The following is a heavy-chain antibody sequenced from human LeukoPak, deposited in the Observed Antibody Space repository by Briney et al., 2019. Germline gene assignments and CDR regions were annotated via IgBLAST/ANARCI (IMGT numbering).Heavy chain of an antibody. CDR1: GYTFTGYY. V-gene: IGHV1-2*02. CDR3: ARDLFFRGPTSILWSGYSSWFDP. D-gene: IGHD3-3*01. J-gene: IGHJ5*02. Sequence: ASVKVSCKASGYTFTGYYMHWVRQAPGQGLEWMGWINPNSGGTNYAQKFQGRVTMTRDTSISTAYMELSRLRSDDTAVYYCARDLFFRGPTSILWSGYSSWFDPWGQGTLVTVSS. CDR2: INPNSGGT.